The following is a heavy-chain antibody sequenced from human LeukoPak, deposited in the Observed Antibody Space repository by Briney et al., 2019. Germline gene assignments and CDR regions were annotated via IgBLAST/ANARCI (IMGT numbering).Heavy chain of an antibody. Sequence: GGSLRLSCAASGFTFSSYWMSWVRQAPGEGLEWVANIKQDGSEKYYVDSVKGRFTISRDNAKNSLYLQMNSLRAEDTAVYYCASHYSSRWFWGHYFDYWGQGTLVTVSS. CDR1: GFTFSSYW. V-gene: IGHV3-7*01. D-gene: IGHD6-13*01. CDR2: IKQDGSEK. CDR3: ASHYSSRWFWGHYFDY. J-gene: IGHJ4*02.